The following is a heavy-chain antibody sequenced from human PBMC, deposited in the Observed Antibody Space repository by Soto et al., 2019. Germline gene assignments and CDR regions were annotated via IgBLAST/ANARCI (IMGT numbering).Heavy chain of an antibody. CDR3: AKLSGDIPPDYYYYGMDV. J-gene: IGHJ6*02. D-gene: IGHD2-2*02. CDR1: GFTFSSYA. CDR2: ISGSGGST. V-gene: IGHV3-23*01. Sequence: GGSLRLSCAASGFTFSSYAMSWVRQAPGKGLEWVSAISGSGGSTYYADSVKGRFTISRDNSKNTLNLQMNSLRAEDTAVYYCAKLSGDIPPDYYYYGMDVWGQGTTVTVSS.